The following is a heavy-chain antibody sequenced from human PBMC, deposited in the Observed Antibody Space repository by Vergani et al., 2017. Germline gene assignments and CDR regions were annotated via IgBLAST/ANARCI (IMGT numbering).Heavy chain of an antibody. D-gene: IGHD6-19*01. V-gene: IGHV4-34*09. CDR2: INHSGST. CDR3: ARAYSSGWYGDAFDI. Sequence: QLQLQESGSGRVKPSQTLSLTCAVYGGSFSGYYWSWIRQPPGKGLEWIGEINHSGSTNYNPSLKSRVTISVDTSKNQFSLKLSSVTAADTAVYYCARAYSSGWYGDAFDIWGQGTMVTVSS. J-gene: IGHJ3*02. CDR1: GGSFSGYY.